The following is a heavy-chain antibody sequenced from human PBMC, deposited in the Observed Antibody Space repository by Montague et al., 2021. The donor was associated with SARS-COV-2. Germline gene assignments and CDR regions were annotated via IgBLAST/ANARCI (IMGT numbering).Heavy chain of an antibody. CDR2: VYYSGRT. V-gene: IGHV4-39*01. D-gene: IGHD6-13*01. Sequence: SETLSLTCTVSGGSISNDNYYWGWIRQAPGKGLERIGSVYYSGRTFYKESLKSRATLSVDASKKQFSLRLNSVTAADTAIYFCARLSGALSSTIDYWGQGTLVTVSS. CDR1: GGSISNDNYY. J-gene: IGHJ4*02. CDR3: ARLSGALSSTIDY.